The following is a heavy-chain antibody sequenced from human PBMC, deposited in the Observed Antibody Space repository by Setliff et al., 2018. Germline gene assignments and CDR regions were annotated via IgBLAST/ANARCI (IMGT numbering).Heavy chain of an antibody. CDR2: INHSGST. CDR3: ARAVITMVRGVMTGGYYFDY. D-gene: IGHD3-10*01. V-gene: IGHV4-34*01. Sequence: SETLSLTCAVYGGSFSGYYWSRIRQPPGKGLEWIGEINHSGSTNYNPSLKSRVTISVDTSKNQFSLKLSSVTAADTAVYYCARAVITMVRGVMTGGYYFDYWGREPWSPSPQ. J-gene: IGHJ4*02. CDR1: GGSFSGYY.